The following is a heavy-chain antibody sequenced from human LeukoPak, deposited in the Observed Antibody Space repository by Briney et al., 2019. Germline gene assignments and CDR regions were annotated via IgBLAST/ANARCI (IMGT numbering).Heavy chain of an antibody. Sequence: GESLKIFCKGSGYSFTSYWIVWVRQMPRKGLVWMVTINPRDSNTRYSAVFQGQVTISADKSISTAYLQWSSLKASDTARYCCARQGLLAEAFDIWSQGTMVTVSS. CDR1: GYSFTSYW. CDR3: ARQGLLAEAFDI. CDR2: INPRDSNT. V-gene: IGHV5-51*01. J-gene: IGHJ3*02.